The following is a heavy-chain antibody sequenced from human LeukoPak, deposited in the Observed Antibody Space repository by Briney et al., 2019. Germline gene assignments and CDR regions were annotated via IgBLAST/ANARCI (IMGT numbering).Heavy chain of an antibody. CDR1: GVSISSSY. CDR3: ATGRSIRYFDY. V-gene: IGHV4-59*12. Sequence: SETLSLTCTVSGVSISSSYWNWFRQPPGKGLEWIGYVHYSGSTNYNPSLKSRVTMSVDTSKSQFSLKLSSSTAADTAVYYCATGRSIRYFDYWGQGTLLTVSS. J-gene: IGHJ4*02. CDR2: VHYSGST. D-gene: IGHD3-9*01.